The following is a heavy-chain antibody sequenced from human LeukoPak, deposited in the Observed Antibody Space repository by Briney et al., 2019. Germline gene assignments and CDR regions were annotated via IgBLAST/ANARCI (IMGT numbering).Heavy chain of an antibody. CDR1: GGSISSSSYY. CDR2: IFYSGST. J-gene: IGHJ6*03. V-gene: IGHV4-39*01. CDR3: ARLGYCDSSSCYLHYHYYMDV. Sequence: SETLSLTCTVSGGSISSSSYYWGWIRQPPGKGLKWTGSIFYSGSTYYNPSLKSRVTISVDTSKNQFSLKLSSVTASDTAVYYCARLGYCDSSSCYLHYHYYMDVWGKGTTVTVSS. D-gene: IGHD2-2*01.